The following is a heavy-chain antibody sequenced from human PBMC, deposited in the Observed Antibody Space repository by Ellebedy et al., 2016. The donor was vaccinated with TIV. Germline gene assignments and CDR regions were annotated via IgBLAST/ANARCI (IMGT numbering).Heavy chain of an antibody. J-gene: IGHJ4*02. CDR3: ARGGYGRPFDC. CDR1: GFSFRSYW. Sequence: GGSLRLSCAASGFSFRSYWMSWGRQAPGKGLEWVANIKQDGSEKYYVDSVKGRFTISRDNAKNSLFLQMNSLRVEDTAVYFCARGGYGRPFDCWGQGTLVTVSS. D-gene: IGHD5-12*01. CDR2: IKQDGSEK. V-gene: IGHV3-7*03.